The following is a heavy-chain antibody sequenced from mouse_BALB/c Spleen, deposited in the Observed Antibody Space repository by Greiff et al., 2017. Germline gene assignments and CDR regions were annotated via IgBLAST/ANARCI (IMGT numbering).Heavy chain of an antibody. V-gene: IGHV5-17*02. Sequence: EVKLVESGGGLVQPGGSRKLSCAASGFTFSSFGMHWVRQAPEKGLEWVAYISSGSSTIYYADTVKGRFTISRDNPKNTLFLQMNSLRSEDTARYYCARGYDDGADYWGQGTTLTVSS. CDR2: ISSGSSTI. CDR3: ARGYDDGADY. CDR1: GFTFSSFG. D-gene: IGHD2-2*01. J-gene: IGHJ2*01.